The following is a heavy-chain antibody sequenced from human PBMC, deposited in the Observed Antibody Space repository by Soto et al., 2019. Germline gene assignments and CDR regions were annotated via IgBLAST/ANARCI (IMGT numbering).Heavy chain of an antibody. CDR3: AREQGNYDSSGYSRHFDY. CDR2: INPSGGST. D-gene: IGHD3-22*01. V-gene: IGHV1-46*01. CDR1: GYTFTSYY. J-gene: IGHJ4*02. Sequence: QVQLVQSGAEVKKPGASVKVSCKASGYTFTSYYMHWVRQAPGQGLEWMGIINPSGGSTSYAQKFQGRVTMTRDTSTSTVYMELSSLRSEDTAVYYCAREQGNYDSSGYSRHFDYWGQGTLVTVSS.